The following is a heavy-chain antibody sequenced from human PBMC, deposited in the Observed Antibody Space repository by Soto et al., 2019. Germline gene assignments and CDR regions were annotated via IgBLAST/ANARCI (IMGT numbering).Heavy chain of an antibody. J-gene: IGHJ3*02. CDR1: GVSISSYY. Sequence: PSETLSLTCSVSGVSISSYYWSWLRRPPGKGLEWIGYIYYSGSTNYNPSLKSGVTISVDTSKNKSSRKLSSKTAADTAVYSFAPLLSGSGGSCQYDAWAIGGQGTMVTDSS. V-gene: IGHV4-59*01. CDR3: APLLSGSGGSCQYDAWAI. CDR2: IYYSGST. D-gene: IGHD2-15*01.